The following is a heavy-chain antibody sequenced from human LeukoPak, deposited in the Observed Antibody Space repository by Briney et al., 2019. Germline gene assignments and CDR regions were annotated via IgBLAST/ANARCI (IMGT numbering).Heavy chain of an antibody. J-gene: IGHJ3*02. Sequence: PGRSLRLSCATSGFTFMTYGFHWVRQAPGKGLEWVAVIRSDGSKQYYADSVKGRFTISRDSSDSTVHLHMNSLRVEDTVVYYCARESAGISSDIWGQGTMVTVSS. CDR2: IRSDGSKQ. D-gene: IGHD2-15*01. V-gene: IGHV3-33*01. CDR1: GFTFMTYG. CDR3: ARESAGISSDI.